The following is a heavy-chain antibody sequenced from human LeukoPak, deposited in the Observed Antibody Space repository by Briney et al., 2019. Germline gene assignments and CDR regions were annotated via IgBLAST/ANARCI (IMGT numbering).Heavy chain of an antibody. CDR2: ISSSSSYT. D-gene: IGHD3-9*01. V-gene: IGHV3-11*06. J-gene: IGHJ4*02. CDR1: GFTFSDYY. Sequence: GGSLRLSCAASGFTFSDYYMSWIRQAPGKGLEWVSYISSSSSYTNYADSVKGRFTISRDNAKNSLYLQMNSLRAEDTAGYYCARDNDFDILTGYYRGGYHDYWGQGTLVTVSS. CDR3: ARDNDFDILTGYYRGGYHDY.